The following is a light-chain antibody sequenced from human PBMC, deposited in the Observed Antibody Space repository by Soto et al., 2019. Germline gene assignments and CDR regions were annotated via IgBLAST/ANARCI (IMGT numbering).Light chain of an antibody. CDR2: PAS. Sequence: DIQLTQSPSFLSASVGDRVTVSCRASQDISTSLAWFQQKAGKVPQLLVYPASTLQDGVPSRFSGSGSATYFTLKINHLQAEDFATSYCQHLRTYPCSFGQGPK. CDR3: QHLRTYPCS. J-gene: IGKJ2*04. V-gene: IGKV1-9*01. CDR1: QDISTS.